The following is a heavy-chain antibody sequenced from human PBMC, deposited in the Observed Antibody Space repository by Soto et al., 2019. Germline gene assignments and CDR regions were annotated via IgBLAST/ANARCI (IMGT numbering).Heavy chain of an antibody. D-gene: IGHD4-17*01. V-gene: IGHV3-11*01. Sequence: GGSLRLSCAASGFTFSDYYMSWIRQAPGKGLEWVSYISSSGSTIYYADSVKGRFTISRDNAKNSLYLQMNSLRAEDTAVYYCARRIHYGDYRRNWFDPWGQGTLVTVSS. CDR1: GFTFSDYY. J-gene: IGHJ5*02. CDR3: ARRIHYGDYRRNWFDP. CDR2: ISSSGSTI.